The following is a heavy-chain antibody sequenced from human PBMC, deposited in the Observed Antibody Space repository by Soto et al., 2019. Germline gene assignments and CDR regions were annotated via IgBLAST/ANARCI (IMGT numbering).Heavy chain of an antibody. V-gene: IGHV1-69*01. Sequence: QVQLVQSGAEVKKPGSSVKVSCTASGGTFSSYAISWVRQAPGQGLEWMGGIIPIFGTANYAQKFQGRVTITADESTSTAYMELSSLRSEDTAVYYCATHYYDDVWGSPRENDNWFDPWGQGTLVTVSS. CDR1: GGTFSSYA. CDR3: ATHYYDDVWGSPRENDNWFDP. CDR2: IIPIFGTA. J-gene: IGHJ5*02. D-gene: IGHD3-16*01.